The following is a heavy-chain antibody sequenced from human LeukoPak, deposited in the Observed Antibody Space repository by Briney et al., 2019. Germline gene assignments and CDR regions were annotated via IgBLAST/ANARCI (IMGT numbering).Heavy chain of an antibody. CDR1: GGSISSYY. Sequence: SETLSLTCTVSGGSISSYYWSWIRQPPGKGLEWIGYTYYSGSTNYNPSLKSRVTISVDTSKNQFSLKLSSVTAADTAVYYCAGALRYFDWSTQNPIGLYYYYMDVWGKGTTVTVSS. V-gene: IGHV4-59*08. D-gene: IGHD3-9*01. CDR2: TYYSGST. CDR3: AGALRYFDWSTQNPIGLYYYYMDV. J-gene: IGHJ6*03.